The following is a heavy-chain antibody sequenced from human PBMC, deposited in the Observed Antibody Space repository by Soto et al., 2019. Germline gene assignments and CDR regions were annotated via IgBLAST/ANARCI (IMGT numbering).Heavy chain of an antibody. D-gene: IGHD2-15*01. CDR2: INQDGSEK. V-gene: IGHV3-7*03. CDR3: AKGGPYYYYGMDV. Sequence: GGSLRLSCAASEFTFNNFWMTWIRQAPGKGLECVANINQDGSEKYYVNSVKGRFTISRDNAKNSLYLQMNSLRAEDTAIYYCAKGGPYYYYGMDVWGQGTTVTVSS. CDR1: EFTFNNFW. J-gene: IGHJ6*02.